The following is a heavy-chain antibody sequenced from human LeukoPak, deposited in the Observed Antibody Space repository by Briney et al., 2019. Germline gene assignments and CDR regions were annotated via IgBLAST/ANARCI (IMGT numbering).Heavy chain of an antibody. CDR2: ISTGNGYT. CDR3: ARDYYDSSGYYYSDY. V-gene: IGHV1-3*04. Sequence: ASVKVSCKASGYTFTTYAMHWVRQAPGQRLEWMGWISTGNGYTKYSQKFQGRVTITRDTSASTAYMELSSLRSEDTAVYYCARDYYDSSGYYYSDYWGQGTLVTVSS. D-gene: IGHD3-22*01. CDR1: GYTFTTYA. J-gene: IGHJ4*02.